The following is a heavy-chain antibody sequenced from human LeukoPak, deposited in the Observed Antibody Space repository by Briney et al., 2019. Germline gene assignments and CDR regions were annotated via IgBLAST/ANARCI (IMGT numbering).Heavy chain of an antibody. CDR2: INPNSGGT. V-gene: IGHV1-2*02. J-gene: IGHJ4*02. CDR1: GYTFTGYY. Sequence: GASVKVSCKASGYTFTGYYMHWVRQAPGQGLEWMGWINPNSGGTNYAQKFQGRVTMTRDTSISTAYMELSRLRPDDRAVYFCARGPPTRVVVITTGDFDYWGQGTLVTVSS. CDR3: ARGPPTRVVVITTGDFDY. D-gene: IGHD3-22*01.